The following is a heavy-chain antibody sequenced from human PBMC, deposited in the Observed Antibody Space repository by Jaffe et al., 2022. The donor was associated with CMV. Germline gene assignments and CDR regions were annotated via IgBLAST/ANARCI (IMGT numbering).Heavy chain of an antibody. CDR2: VSGSGSAT. CDR1: GFTFTNYA. J-gene: IGHJ4*02. D-gene: IGHD5-12*01. CDR3: AKGREYGGYDFDF. Sequence: EVRLLESGGGLVQPGGSLRLSCAASGFTFTNYAMTWVRQAPGKGLEWVSAVSGSGSATYYADSVRGRFTVSRDNSKNTLYLQMNSLRAGDTAVYYCAKGREYGGYDFDFWGQGTLVTVSS. V-gene: IGHV3-23*01.